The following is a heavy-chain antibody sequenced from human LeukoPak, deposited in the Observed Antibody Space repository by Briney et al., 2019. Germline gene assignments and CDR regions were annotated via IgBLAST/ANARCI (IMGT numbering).Heavy chain of an antibody. CDR3: AKENYGDSTGGRFQH. D-gene: IGHD4-17*01. J-gene: IGHJ1*01. CDR1: GFTFDDYA. V-gene: IGHV3-23*01. CDR2: ISGSGGST. Sequence: PGGSLRLSCAASGFTFDDYAMHWVRQTPVKGLEWVSVISGSGGSTYYADSVKGRFTISRVNSKNTLYLQMNSLRAEDTAVYYCAKENYGDSTGGRFQHWGQGTLVTVSS.